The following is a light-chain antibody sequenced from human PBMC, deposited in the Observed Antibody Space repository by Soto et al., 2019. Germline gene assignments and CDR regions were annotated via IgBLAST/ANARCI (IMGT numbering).Light chain of an antibody. CDR3: TSYTSSSTYV. Sequence: QSVLTQPPSASGSPGQPVTISCTGTSSDVGGYDYVSWYQQYPGKAPKLLIYEVSKRPSGVPDRFSGSKTGNTAPLTVSGLQADDEADYYCTSYTSSSTYVFGTGTKV. V-gene: IGLV2-8*01. CDR2: EVS. CDR1: SSDVGGYDY. J-gene: IGLJ1*01.